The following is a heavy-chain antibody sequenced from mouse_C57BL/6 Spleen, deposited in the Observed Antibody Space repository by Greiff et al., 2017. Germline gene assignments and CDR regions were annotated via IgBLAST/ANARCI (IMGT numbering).Heavy chain of an antibody. CDR3: ARSGHYYGSSYDWYFDV. J-gene: IGHJ1*03. CDR1: GYSITSGYD. V-gene: IGHV3-1*01. Sequence: VQLKESGPGMVKPSQSLSLTCTVTGYSITSGYDWHWIRHFPGNKLEWMGYISYSGSTNYNPSLKSRISITHDTSKNHFFLKLNSVTTEDTATYYCARSGHYYGSSYDWYFDVWGTGTTVTVSS. CDR2: ISYSGST. D-gene: IGHD1-1*01.